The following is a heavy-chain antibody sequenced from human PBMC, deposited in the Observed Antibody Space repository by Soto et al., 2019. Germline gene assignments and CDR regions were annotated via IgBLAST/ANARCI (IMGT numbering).Heavy chain of an antibody. Sequence: QLQLRESGPGLVKPSETLSLTCTVSGASIRSGAYWGWIRQPPGKGLEWIGSIYSIGNTYYNPSLKSGVPISADTSKNQFSLNLISVTAADTAVYYCRRSSRYSTDVWGQGITVTVSS. J-gene: IGHJ6*02. D-gene: IGHD6-19*01. CDR2: IYSIGNT. CDR3: RRSSRYSTDV. CDR1: GASIRSGAY. V-gene: IGHV4-39*01.